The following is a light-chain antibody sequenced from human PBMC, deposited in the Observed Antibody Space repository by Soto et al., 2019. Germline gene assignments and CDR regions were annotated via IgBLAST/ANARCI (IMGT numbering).Light chain of an antibody. V-gene: IGLV1-44*01. J-gene: IGLJ3*02. CDR3: AAWDDSLNGWV. CDR1: SSNIETNT. Sequence: QSVLTQPPSASGTPGQRVPLSCSGSSSNIETNTVSWYQQRPGTAPKLLIYTNNQRPSGVPDRFSGSKSGTSASLAISGLQSEDEADYYCAAWDDSLNGWVFGGGPKLTVL. CDR2: TNN.